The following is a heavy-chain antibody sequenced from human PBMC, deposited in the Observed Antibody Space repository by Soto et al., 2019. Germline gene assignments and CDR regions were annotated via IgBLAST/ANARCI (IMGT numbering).Heavy chain of an antibody. D-gene: IGHD4-17*01. CDR1: GASISSSSYH. J-gene: IGHJ4*02. CDR3: ARIYGGYYFDY. V-gene: IGHV4-39*01. Sequence: NPSETLSLTSTVSGASISSSSYHWGWIRQPPGKGLEWIGTIYYSGSTYYNPSLKSRVPLSVDTSKNQFSLKLRSVTAADTAVYYCARIYGGYYFDYWGQG. CDR2: IYYSGST.